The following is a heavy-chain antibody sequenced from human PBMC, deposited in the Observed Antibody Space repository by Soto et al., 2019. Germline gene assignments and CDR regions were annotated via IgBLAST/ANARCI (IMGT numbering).Heavy chain of an antibody. CDR3: AKDAEYGSSHFDY. D-gene: IGHD6-6*01. Sequence: GGSLRLSCAASGFTFNTYGMTWVRQAPGKGLEWVSTISGSGGSTYYADSVKGRFTITRDNSKNTLYLQMSSLRDEDTAVYYCAKDAEYGSSHFDYWGQGSLVTVSS. CDR1: GFTFNTYG. V-gene: IGHV3-23*01. J-gene: IGHJ4*02. CDR2: ISGSGGST.